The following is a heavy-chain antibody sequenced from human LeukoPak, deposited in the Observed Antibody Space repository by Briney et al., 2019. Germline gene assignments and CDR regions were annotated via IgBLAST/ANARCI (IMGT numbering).Heavy chain of an antibody. Sequence: GGSLRLSCAASGFSFDDYAMHWVRQAPGKGLEWVSGMSWNGGILGYADSVKGRFNISRDNAKNSLYLQMDSLRAEDTALYYCAKSRGSHNFDYWGQGTLVTVSS. CDR2: MSWNGGIL. J-gene: IGHJ4*02. V-gene: IGHV3-9*01. CDR3: AKSRGSHNFDY. CDR1: GFSFDDYA. D-gene: IGHD1-26*01.